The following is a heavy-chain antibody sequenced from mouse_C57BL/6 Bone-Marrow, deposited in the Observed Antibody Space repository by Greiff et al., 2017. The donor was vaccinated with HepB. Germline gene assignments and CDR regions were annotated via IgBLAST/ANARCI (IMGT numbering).Heavy chain of an antibody. CDR1: GYTFTSYG. D-gene: IGHD1-1*01. Sequence: QVQLQQSGAELARPGASVKLSCKASGYTFTSYGISWVKQRTGQGLEWIGEIYPRSGNTYYNEKFKGKATLTADKSSSTAYMELRSLTSEDSAVYCCARASSYYYGSSYWYFDVWGTGTTVTVSS. J-gene: IGHJ1*03. CDR3: ARASSYYYGSSYWYFDV. V-gene: IGHV1-81*01. CDR2: IYPRSGNT.